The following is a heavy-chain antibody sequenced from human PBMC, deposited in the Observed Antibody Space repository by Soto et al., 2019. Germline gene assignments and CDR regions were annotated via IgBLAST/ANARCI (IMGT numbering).Heavy chain of an antibody. CDR2: ISSSSSTI. Sequence: EVQLVESGGGLVQPGGSLRLSCAASGFTFSSYSMNWVRQAPGKGLEWVSYISSSSSTIYYADSVKGRFTISRDNAKNSLYMQMNSLRAEDTAVYYCARVEGVHYGDLYGGFWYFDLWGRGTLVTVSS. V-gene: IGHV3-48*01. D-gene: IGHD4-17*01. CDR3: ARVEGVHYGDLYGGFWYFDL. CDR1: GFTFSSYS. J-gene: IGHJ2*01.